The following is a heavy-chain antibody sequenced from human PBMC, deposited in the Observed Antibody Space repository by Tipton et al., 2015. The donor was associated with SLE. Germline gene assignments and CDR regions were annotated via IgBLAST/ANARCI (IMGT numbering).Heavy chain of an antibody. V-gene: IGHV4-30-4*08. CDR1: GGSISSGDFY. CDR3: ARGRTYNWNPDAFDI. Sequence: TLSLTCTVSGGSISSGDFYWSWIRQPPGKGLEWIGYIYYSGSTYYNPSLKSRVTISVDTSKNQFSLKLSSVTAADSAVYYCARGRTYNWNPDAFDIWGQGTMVTVSS. J-gene: IGHJ3*02. D-gene: IGHD1-20*01. CDR2: IYYSGST.